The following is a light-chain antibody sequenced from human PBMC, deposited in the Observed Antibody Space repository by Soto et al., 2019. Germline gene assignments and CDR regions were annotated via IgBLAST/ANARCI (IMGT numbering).Light chain of an antibody. V-gene: IGKV3-20*01. J-gene: IGKJ1*01. CDR1: QSVSSSY. Sequence: ETGWTQSPGTLSLSPGERATLACRTSQSVSSSYLDWYQQKPGRAPRLLIYGASSRPTGIPDRFSGSGSGTDFTLTISRLEPEDFAVYYCQQYGSSPWTFGQGTKADIK. CDR2: GAS. CDR3: QQYGSSPWT.